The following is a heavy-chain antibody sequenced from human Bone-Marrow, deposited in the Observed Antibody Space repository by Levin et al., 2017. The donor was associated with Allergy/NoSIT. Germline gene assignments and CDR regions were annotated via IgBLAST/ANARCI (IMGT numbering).Heavy chain of an antibody. Sequence: SCAASGFTFSSYAMSWVRQAPGKGLEWVSSISGSGTITHYAESVKGRFTIPRDISKNMLHLQMNSLRAEDTAIYFCAKGGLAVAGDYFDSWGQGTLVTVSS. CDR1: GFTFSSYA. CDR3: AKGGLAVAGDYFDS. D-gene: IGHD6-19*01. J-gene: IGHJ4*02. V-gene: IGHV3-23*01. CDR2: ISGSGTIT.